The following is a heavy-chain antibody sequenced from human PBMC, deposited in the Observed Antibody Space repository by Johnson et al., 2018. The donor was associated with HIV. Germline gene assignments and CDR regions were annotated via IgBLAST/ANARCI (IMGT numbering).Heavy chain of an antibody. CDR3: AREAGAFDI. CDR2: ISYDGSNK. Sequence: KGLEWVAVISYDGSNKYYADSVKGRFTISRDNSKNTLYLQMNTLRAEDTAVYYCAREAGAFDIWGQGTTVTVSP. V-gene: IGHV3-30*14. J-gene: IGHJ3*02.